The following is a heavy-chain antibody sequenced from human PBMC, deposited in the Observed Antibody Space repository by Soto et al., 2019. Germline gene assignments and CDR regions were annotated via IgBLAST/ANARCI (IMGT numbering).Heavy chain of an antibody. J-gene: IGHJ4*02. CDR2: ISGSGGTT. D-gene: IGHD3-22*01. Sequence: PGGSLSLSCAASGFTFSKYALSWVRQAPGKGLEWVSAISGSGGTTHYADSVKGRATISRDNSKDTVFLQMNSLRAEDTAVYSCAKYYYDRSGSPLAFDYWGQGTLVTVSS. CDR1: GFTFSKYA. V-gene: IGHV3-23*01. CDR3: AKYYYDRSGSPLAFDY.